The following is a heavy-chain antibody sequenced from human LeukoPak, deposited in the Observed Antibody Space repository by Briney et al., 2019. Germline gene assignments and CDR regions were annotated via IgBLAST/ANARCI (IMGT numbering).Heavy chain of an antibody. CDR1: GFTFSSYG. CDR3: AKGGTYYYASGSPNPLYY. Sequence: PGRSLRLSCAASGFTFSSYGMHWVRQAPGKGLEWVAVMSYDGSNKYYADSVKGRFTISRDNSKNTLYLQMNSLRAEDTAVYYCAKGGTYYYASGSPNPLYYWGQGTLVTVSS. J-gene: IGHJ4*02. CDR2: MSYDGSNK. D-gene: IGHD3-10*01. V-gene: IGHV3-30*18.